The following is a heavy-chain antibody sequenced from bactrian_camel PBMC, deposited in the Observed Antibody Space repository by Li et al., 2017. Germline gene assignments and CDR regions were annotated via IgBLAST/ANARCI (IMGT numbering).Heavy chain of an antibody. Sequence: DVQLVESGGGSVQAGGSLRLSCAASSGYTYSPNCMGWFRQGPGKEREGVAVFKGHGTTYYGDFVKGRFTISKADAENTLYLQMNNLKPEDTGMYYCAADRFNLQLSRHYSNWGRGTQVTVS. V-gene: IGHV3S31*01. CDR1: GYTYSPNC. CDR3: AADRFNLQLSRHYSN. J-gene: IGHJ4*01. D-gene: IGHD4*01. CDR2: FKGHGTT.